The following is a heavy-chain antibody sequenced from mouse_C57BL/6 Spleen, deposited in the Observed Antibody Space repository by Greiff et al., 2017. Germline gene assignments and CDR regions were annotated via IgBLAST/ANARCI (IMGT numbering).Heavy chain of an antibody. V-gene: IGHV1-50*01. CDR2: IDPSDSYT. CDR1: GYTFTSYW. CDR3: ARGTGTHAMDY. D-gene: IGHD4-1*01. Sequence: VQLQQPGAELVKPGASVKLSCKASGYTFTSYWMQWVKQRPGQGLEWIGEIDPSDSYTNYNQKFKGKATLTVDTSSRTAYMQLSSLTSEDSAVYYCARGTGTHAMDYWGQGTSVTVSS. J-gene: IGHJ4*01.